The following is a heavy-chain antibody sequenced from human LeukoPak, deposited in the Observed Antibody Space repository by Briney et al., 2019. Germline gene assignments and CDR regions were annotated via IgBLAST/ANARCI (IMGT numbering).Heavy chain of an antibody. V-gene: IGHV1-2*02. Sequence: ASVKVSCKASGGTFSSYAISWVRQAPGQGLEWMGWINPNSGGTNYAQKFQGRVTMTRDTSISTAYMELSRLRSDDTAVYYCARDYDSSGYYYGMDVWGQGTTVTVSS. CDR2: INPNSGGT. CDR1: GGTFSSYA. D-gene: IGHD3-22*01. CDR3: ARDYDSSGYYYGMDV. J-gene: IGHJ6*02.